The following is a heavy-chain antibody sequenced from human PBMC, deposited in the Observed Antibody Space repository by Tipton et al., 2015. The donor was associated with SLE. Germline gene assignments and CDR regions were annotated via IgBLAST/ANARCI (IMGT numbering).Heavy chain of an antibody. J-gene: IGHJ4*02. CDR3: ARDGSYGSRNYYDF. V-gene: IGHV4-4*07. CDR1: DGSISDYY. CDR2: IYASGST. D-gene: IGHD3-10*01. Sequence: TLSLTCTVSDGSISDYYWTWIRQPAGEGLEWIGRIYASGSTNYNPSLRSRVAMSVDTSKSHFSLKLTSVTAADTAVYYCARDGSYGSRNYYDFWGQGTLITVSS.